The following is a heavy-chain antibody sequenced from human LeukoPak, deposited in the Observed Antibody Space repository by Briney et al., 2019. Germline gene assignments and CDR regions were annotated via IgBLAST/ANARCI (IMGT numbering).Heavy chain of an antibody. V-gene: IGHV4-34*01. Sequence: SETLSLTCAVYGGSFSGYYWSWIRQPPGKGLEWIGEINHSGSTNYNPSLKSRVTISVDTSKNQFFLKLSSVTAADTAVYYCARSKHSGSYYGWGLFDYWGQGTLVTVSS. D-gene: IGHD1-26*01. J-gene: IGHJ4*02. CDR2: INHSGST. CDR1: GGSFSGYY. CDR3: ARSKHSGSYYGWGLFDY.